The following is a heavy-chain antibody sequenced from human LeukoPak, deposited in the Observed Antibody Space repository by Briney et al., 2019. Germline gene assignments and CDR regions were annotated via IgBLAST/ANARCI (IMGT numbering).Heavy chain of an antibody. CDR3: ARDGDPLAYCGGDCYSGAFDI. CDR1: GFTFSDYY. D-gene: IGHD2-21*02. CDR2: VSSRGSTI. Sequence: GGSLRLSCAASGFTFSDYYMSWIRQAPGKGLEWVSYVSSRGSTIYHADSVKGRFTISRDNAKNSLYLQMNSLRAEDTAVYYCARDGDPLAYCGGDCYSGAFDIWGQGTMVTVSS. J-gene: IGHJ3*02. V-gene: IGHV3-11*01.